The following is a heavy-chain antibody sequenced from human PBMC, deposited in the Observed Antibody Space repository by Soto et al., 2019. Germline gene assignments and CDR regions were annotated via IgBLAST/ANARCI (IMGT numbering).Heavy chain of an antibody. D-gene: IGHD3-22*01. CDR3: ARDFSANGHKYYYDSYGMDV. CDR1: GGTFSSYA. Sequence: ASVKVSCKASGGTFSSYAISWVRQAPGQGLEWMGGIIPIFGTANYAQKFQGRVTITADESTSTAYMELSSLRSEDTAVYYCARDFSANGHKYYYDSYGMDVWGQGTXVTVSS. CDR2: IIPIFGTA. V-gene: IGHV1-69*13. J-gene: IGHJ6*02.